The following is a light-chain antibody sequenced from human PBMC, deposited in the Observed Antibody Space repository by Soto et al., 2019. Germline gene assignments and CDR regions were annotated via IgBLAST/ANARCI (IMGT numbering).Light chain of an antibody. J-gene: IGLJ1*01. V-gene: IGLV1-44*01. Sequence: QSVLTQPPSASGTPGQRVTISCSGSSSNIGSSSVNWYQQLPGTAPKLLIYNNNQWPSGVPDRFSGSTSCTSASLAISGLQSEDEADDYCAAWDVSLNGLYVFGTGTKVTVL. CDR3: AAWDVSLNGLYV. CDR2: NNN. CDR1: SSNIGSSS.